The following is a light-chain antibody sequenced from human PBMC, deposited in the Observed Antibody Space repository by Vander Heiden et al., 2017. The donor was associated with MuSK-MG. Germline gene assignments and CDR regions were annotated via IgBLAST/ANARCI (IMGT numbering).Light chain of an antibody. CDR2: AAS. CDR1: QSIASY. J-gene: IGKJ1*01. Sequence: DIQMTQSPSSLSASAGDRVTITCRASQSIASYLNWYQQKPGKPPNLLIYAASTLRSGVPSRFSGSGSGTDFALSMMRLQPEHLATYYCQQRYSTPKTFGQGTKVEIK. V-gene: IGKV1-39*01. CDR3: QQRYSTPKT.